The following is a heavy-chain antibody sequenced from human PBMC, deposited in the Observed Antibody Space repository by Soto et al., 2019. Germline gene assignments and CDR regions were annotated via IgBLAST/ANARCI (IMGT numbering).Heavy chain of an antibody. J-gene: IGHJ3*02. V-gene: IGHV1-3*01. CDR2: INAGNGNT. D-gene: IGHD3-22*01. Sequence: ASVKVSCKASGYTFTNYAMHWVRQAPGQRLEWMGWINAGNGNTIYAQKFQGRVTMTEDTSTDTAYMELSSLRSEDTAVYYCAIYYYDSSGYYLDAFDIWGQGTMVTVSS. CDR3: AIYYYDSSGYYLDAFDI. CDR1: GYTFTNYA.